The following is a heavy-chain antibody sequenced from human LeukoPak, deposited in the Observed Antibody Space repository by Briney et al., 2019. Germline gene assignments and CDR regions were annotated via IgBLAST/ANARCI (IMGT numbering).Heavy chain of an antibody. D-gene: IGHD3-22*01. CDR3: ARLTGPKWLLLPFWFDS. V-gene: IGHV4-39*07. J-gene: IGHJ5*01. CDR1: GGSISSRPYY. Sequence: SETLSLTCTVSGGSISSRPYYWGWVRQPPGKGLEWIGTISYSGTTYYSPSLKSRVTISLDTSKNQFSLKLSSVTAADTAVYYCARLTGPKWLLLPFWFDSWGQGTLITVFS. CDR2: ISYSGTT.